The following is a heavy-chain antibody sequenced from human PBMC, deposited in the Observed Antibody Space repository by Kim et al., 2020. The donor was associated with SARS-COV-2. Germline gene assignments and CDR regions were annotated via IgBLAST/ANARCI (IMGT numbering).Heavy chain of an antibody. CDR3: TKEQARGYYRDDALDS. J-gene: IGHJ3*01. V-gene: IGHV3-23*01. CDR1: GFTFSSYA. D-gene: IGHD1-26*01. CDR2: IRAGGDTT. Sequence: GGSLRLSCAASGFTFSSYAMSWVRQAPGKGLEWVSTIRAGGDTTYYADSVKGRFTISRDNSKNTLYLQVNTLRGEDTAVYYCTKEQARGYYRDDALDSWGQGTMVTVSS.